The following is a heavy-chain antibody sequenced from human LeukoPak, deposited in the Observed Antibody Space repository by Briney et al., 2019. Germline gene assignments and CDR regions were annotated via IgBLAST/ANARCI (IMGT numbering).Heavy chain of an antibody. V-gene: IGHV3-30*04. J-gene: IGHJ3*02. CDR3: ARAWKRVDPFDM. D-gene: IGHD1-1*01. CDR2: IKYNGSNI. CDR1: GVTFSSYD. Sequence: GGTLRLSCAVSGVTFSSYDMRWARQAPGKGLEWVGVIKYNGSNIYHADSVKSRFTISRDNSKTTLSLQMNSPRAEHPAVYYCARAWKRVDPFDMWGQGTMVTVSS.